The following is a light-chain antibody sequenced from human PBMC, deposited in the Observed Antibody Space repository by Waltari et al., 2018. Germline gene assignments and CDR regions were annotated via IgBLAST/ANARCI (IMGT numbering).Light chain of an antibody. V-gene: IGLV2-14*03. CDR3: SSYTSSTLVV. CDR2: DVS. CDR1: SNDLGGYNS. Sequence: HSALTQPASVSGSPGPSIPLSCTGTSNDLGGYNSVSWYQQHPGKAPKLMIYDVSNRPSGVSNRFSGSKSGNTASLTISGLQAEDEGNYYCSSYTSSTLVVFGGGTNLTVL. J-gene: IGLJ2*01.